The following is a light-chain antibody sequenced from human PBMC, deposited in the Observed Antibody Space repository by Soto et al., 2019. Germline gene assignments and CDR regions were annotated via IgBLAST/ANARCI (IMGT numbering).Light chain of an antibody. J-gene: IGKJ4*01. CDR1: QSVSTY. CDR2: DAS. V-gene: IGKV3-11*01. CDR3: QQRSSWPLT. Sequence: PGERATLSCRASQSVSTYVAWYQQKPGQAPRLLVYDASIRATGIPARFSGSGSGTEFTLTISSLTSEDFAVYYCQQRSSWPLTFGGGTTVDVK.